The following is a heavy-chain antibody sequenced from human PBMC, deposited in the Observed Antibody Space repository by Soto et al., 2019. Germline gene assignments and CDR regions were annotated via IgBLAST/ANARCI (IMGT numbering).Heavy chain of an antibody. V-gene: IGHV4-39*02. CDR1: GGSISSSSYY. Sequence: PSETLSLTCTVSGGSISSSSYYWGWIRQPPGKGLEWIGSIYYSGSTYYNPSLKSRLTLSLDTSKNQFSLKVASVTAADTAVYFYARGKPSGYRFGPRNFFYYGLDVWGPGTTVTVSS. J-gene: IGHJ6*02. CDR2: IYYSGST. CDR3: ARGKPSGYRFGPRNFFYYGLDV. D-gene: IGHD5-18*01.